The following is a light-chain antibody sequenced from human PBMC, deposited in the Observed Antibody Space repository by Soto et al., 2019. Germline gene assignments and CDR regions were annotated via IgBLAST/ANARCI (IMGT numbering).Light chain of an antibody. V-gene: IGKV3-20*01. CDR3: QQYNDWPLT. Sequence: EIVLTQSPGTLSLSPGERATLSCRASQSVGSGYLAWYQQKPGQAPRLLIYGASNRATGIPDRFSGSGSGTEFTLTISSLQSEDFALYYCQQYNDWPLTFGQGTKVEV. CDR2: GAS. CDR1: QSVGSGY. J-gene: IGKJ1*01.